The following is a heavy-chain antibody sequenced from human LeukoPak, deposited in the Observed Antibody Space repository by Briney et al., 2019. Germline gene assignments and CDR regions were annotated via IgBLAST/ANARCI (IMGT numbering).Heavy chain of an antibody. J-gene: IGHJ5*02. Sequence: GASVKVSCKASGYTFTGYYMHWVRQAPGQGLEWMGWINPNSGGTNYAQKFQGWVTMTRDTSISTAYMELSRLRSDDTAVYYCARASGSYSSGSWFDPRGQGTLVTVSS. CDR2: INPNSGGT. D-gene: IGHD3-10*01. V-gene: IGHV1-2*04. CDR1: GYTFTGYY. CDR3: ARASGSYSSGSWFDP.